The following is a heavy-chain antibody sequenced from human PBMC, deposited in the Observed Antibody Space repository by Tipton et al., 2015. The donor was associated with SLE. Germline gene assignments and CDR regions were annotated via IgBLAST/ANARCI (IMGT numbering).Heavy chain of an antibody. J-gene: IGHJ3*02. CDR3: ARLRDSSSPAFDI. Sequence: TLSLTCTVSGGSISSYYWSWIRQPPGKGLEWIGYIYYSGSTNYNPSLKSRVTISADTSKNQFSLKLSSVTAADTAVYYCARLRDSSSPAFDIWGQGTMVTVSS. V-gene: IGHV4-59*08. CDR2: IYYSGST. D-gene: IGHD6-13*01. CDR1: GGSISSYY.